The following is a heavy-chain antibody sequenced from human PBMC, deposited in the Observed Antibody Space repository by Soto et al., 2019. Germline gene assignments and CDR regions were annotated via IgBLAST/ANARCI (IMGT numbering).Heavy chain of an antibody. CDR1: GGSISSGGYS. D-gene: IGHD3-9*01. CDR3: ARGGYDILTGYYTHWFDP. Sequence: QLQLQESGSGLVKPSQTLSLTCAVSGGSISSGGYSWSWIRQPPGKGLEWIGYIYHSGSTYYNPSLKSRVTISVDRSKNQFSLKLSSVTAADTAVYYCARGGYDILTGYYTHWFDPWGQGTLVTVSS. V-gene: IGHV4-30-2*01. J-gene: IGHJ5*02. CDR2: IYHSGST.